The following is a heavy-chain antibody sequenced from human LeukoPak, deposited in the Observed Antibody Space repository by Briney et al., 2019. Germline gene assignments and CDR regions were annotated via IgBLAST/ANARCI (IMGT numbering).Heavy chain of an antibody. D-gene: IGHD6-13*01. Sequence: SVKVSCKASGGTFSSYAISWVRQAPGQGLEWMGGIIPIFGTANYAQKFQGRVTITADESTSTAYMELSSLRSEDTAVYFCARGRVSSSTWYSTYYYYFYMDVWGKGTTVTVSS. CDR2: IIPIFGTA. V-gene: IGHV1-69*13. J-gene: IGHJ6*03. CDR3: ARGRVSSSTWYSTYYYYFYMDV. CDR1: GGTFSSYA.